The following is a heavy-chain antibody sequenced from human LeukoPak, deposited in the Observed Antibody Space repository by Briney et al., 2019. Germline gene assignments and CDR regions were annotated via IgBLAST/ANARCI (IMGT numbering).Heavy chain of an antibody. CDR3: ARERKTRGFDY. J-gene: IGHJ4*02. CDR2: IYSGGST. Sequence: HPGGSLRLSCAASGFTVSSNYMSWVRQAPGKGLEWVSVIYSGGSTYYADSVKGRFTISRDNSKNTLYLQMNSLRAEDTAVYYCARERKTRGFDYWGQGTLVTVSS. CDR1: GFTVSSNY. D-gene: IGHD3-10*01. V-gene: IGHV3-53*01.